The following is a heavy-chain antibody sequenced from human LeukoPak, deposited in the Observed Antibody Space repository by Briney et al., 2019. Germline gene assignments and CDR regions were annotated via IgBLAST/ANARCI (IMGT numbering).Heavy chain of an antibody. Sequence: GGSLRLSCAASGFTFSSYSMNWVRQAPGKGLEWVSSISSSSSYIYYADSVKGRFTISRDNAKNSLYLQMNSLRAEDTAVYYCARGSCSSTSCPPRWFDPWGQGTLVTVSS. CDR1: GFTFSSYS. CDR3: ARGSCSSTSCPPRWFDP. CDR2: ISSSSSYI. D-gene: IGHD2-2*01. J-gene: IGHJ5*02. V-gene: IGHV3-21*01.